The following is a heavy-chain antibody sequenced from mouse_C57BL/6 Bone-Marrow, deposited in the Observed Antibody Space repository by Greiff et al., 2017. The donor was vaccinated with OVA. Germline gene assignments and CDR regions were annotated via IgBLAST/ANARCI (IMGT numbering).Heavy chain of an antibody. J-gene: IGHJ2*01. CDR1: GFTFSDSG. V-gene: IGHV5-17*01. D-gene: IGHD2-12*01. Sequence: EVKLVESGGGLVKPGGSLKLSCAASGFTFSDSGMHWVRQAPEKGLEWVAYISSGSSTIYYADTVKGRFTISRDNAKNTLFLQMTSLRSEDTPMYYCELQDYWGQGTTRTVSS. CDR3: ELQDY. CDR2: ISSGSSTI.